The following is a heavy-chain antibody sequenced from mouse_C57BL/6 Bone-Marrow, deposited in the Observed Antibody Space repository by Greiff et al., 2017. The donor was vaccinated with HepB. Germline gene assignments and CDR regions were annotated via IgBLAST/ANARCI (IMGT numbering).Heavy chain of an antibody. J-gene: IGHJ4*01. CDR1: GYTFTSYW. CDR2: INPSNGGT. V-gene: IGHV1-53*01. CDR3: ARWLPLYYYAMDY. D-gene: IGHD2-2*01. Sequence: QVQLQQPGTELVKPGASVKLSCKASGYTFTSYWMHWVKQRPGQGLEWIGNINPSNGGTNYNEKFKIKATLTVDKSSSTAYMQLSSLTSEDSAVYYCARWLPLYYYAMDYWGQGTSVTVSS.